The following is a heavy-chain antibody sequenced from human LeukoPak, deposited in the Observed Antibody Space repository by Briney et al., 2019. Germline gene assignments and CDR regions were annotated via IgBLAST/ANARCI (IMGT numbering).Heavy chain of an antibody. V-gene: IGHV1-18*04. CDR1: GYTFTSYY. J-gene: IGHJ4*02. D-gene: IGHD3-22*01. CDR2: ISAYNGNT. Sequence: GASVTASCKASGYTFTSYYMHWVRQAPGQGLEWMGWISAYNGNTNYAQKLQGRVTMTTDTSTSTAYMELRSLRSDDTAVYYCARDFYDSSGYLTVTRDDYWGQGTLVTVSS. CDR3: ARDFYDSSGYLTVTRDDY.